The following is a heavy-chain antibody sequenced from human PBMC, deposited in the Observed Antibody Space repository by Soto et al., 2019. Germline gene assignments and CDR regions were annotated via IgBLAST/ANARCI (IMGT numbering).Heavy chain of an antibody. D-gene: IGHD3-22*01. Sequence: SETLSLTCAVYGGSFSVSGYYWGWIRQPPGKGLEWIGNIHYSGSTYYDSSLQSRVTISIDTSKNQFSLKLSSVTATDTAVYYCASQHYYDSSGYYVVYWGQGTLVNVSS. CDR2: IHYSGST. V-gene: IGHV4-39*01. CDR1: GGSFSVSGYY. CDR3: ASQHYYDSSGYYVVY. J-gene: IGHJ4*02.